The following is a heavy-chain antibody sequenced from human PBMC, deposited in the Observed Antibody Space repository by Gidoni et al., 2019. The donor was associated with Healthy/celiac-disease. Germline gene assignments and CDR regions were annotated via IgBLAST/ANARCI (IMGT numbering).Heavy chain of an antibody. CDR3: AKDRGPYCSSTSCYYFDY. J-gene: IGHJ4*02. CDR1: GFTFSSYA. CDR2: ISGSGGST. D-gene: IGHD2-2*01. V-gene: IGHV3-23*01. Sequence: EVQLLESGGGLVQPGGSLRLSCAASGFTFSSYAMSWVRQAPGKGLEWVSAISGSGGSTYYADSVKGRFTISRDNSKNTLYLQMNSLRAEDTAVYYCAKDRGPYCSSTSCYYFDYWGQGTLVTVSS.